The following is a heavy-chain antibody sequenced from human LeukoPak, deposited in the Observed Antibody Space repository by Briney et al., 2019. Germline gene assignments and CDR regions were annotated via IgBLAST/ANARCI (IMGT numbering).Heavy chain of an antibody. Sequence: GGSLRLSCAASGFTFSSYWMSWVRQAPGKGLEWLAGISFDGSNKYYADSVKGRFTISRDNSKNTLYLQINSLRAEDTAVYYCKEIDQWGQGTLVTVSS. CDR1: GFTFSSYW. V-gene: IGHV3-30*03. CDR3: KEIDQ. J-gene: IGHJ4*02. CDR2: ISFDGSNK.